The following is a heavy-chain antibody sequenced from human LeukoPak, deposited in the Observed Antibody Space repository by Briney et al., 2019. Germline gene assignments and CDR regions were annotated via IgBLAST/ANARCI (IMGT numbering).Heavy chain of an antibody. CDR1: GGSINKYH. J-gene: IGHJ5*02. CDR2: IYYTGST. V-gene: IGHV4-59*01. CDR3: ARSRAFNSGAFDP. Sequence: SETLSLTCTVSGGSINKYHWSWIRQPPGKGLEWIGYIYYTGSTSYNPSLKSRVTISVDTSKNQFSLRLNSVTAADTAVYYCARSRAFNSGAFDPWGQGSLVTVSS. D-gene: IGHD1-26*01.